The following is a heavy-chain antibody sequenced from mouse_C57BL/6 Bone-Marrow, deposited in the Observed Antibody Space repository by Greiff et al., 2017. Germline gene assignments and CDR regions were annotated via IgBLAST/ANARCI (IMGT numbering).Heavy chain of an antibody. Sequence: EVKLMESGAELVKPGASVKLSCTASGFNIKDYYMHWVKQRTEQGLEWIGRIDPEDGETKYAPKFQGKATITADTSSNTAYLQLSSLTSEDAAVYYCASYGSRKRVDYWGQGTTLTVSS. CDR1: GFNIKDYY. J-gene: IGHJ2*01. V-gene: IGHV14-2*01. D-gene: IGHD1-1*01. CDR3: ASYGSRKRVDY. CDR2: IDPEDGET.